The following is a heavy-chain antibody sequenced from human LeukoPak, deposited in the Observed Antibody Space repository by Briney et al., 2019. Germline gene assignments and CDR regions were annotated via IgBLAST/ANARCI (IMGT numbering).Heavy chain of an antibody. CDR1: GGSISSSSYY. D-gene: IGHD3-22*01. CDR3: AGRSCSSGYGY. Sequence: KPSETLSLTCTVSGGSISSSSYYWGWIRQPPGKGLEWIGYIYDSGSTYYNPSLKSRVTISVDTSKNQFSLKLSSVTAADTAVYYCAGRSCSSGYGYWGQGTLVTVSS. CDR2: IYDSGST. V-gene: IGHV4-61*05. J-gene: IGHJ4*02.